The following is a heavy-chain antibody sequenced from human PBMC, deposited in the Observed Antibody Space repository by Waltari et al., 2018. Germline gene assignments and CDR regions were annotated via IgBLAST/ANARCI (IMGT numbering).Heavy chain of an antibody. D-gene: IGHD3-3*02. CDR3: ARFSKSANWFDP. CDR2: ISYSGST. Sequence: QLQLQESGPGLVTPSETLSLTCPVSGGSIPSSSYFWGWIRQPPGKGLEWIGTISYSGSTYYNPSLMSRVTISVDTSKNQFSLKLSSVTAAETAVFYCARFSKSANWFDPWGQGTLVTVSS. CDR1: GGSIPSSSYF. V-gene: IGHV4-39*01. J-gene: IGHJ5*02.